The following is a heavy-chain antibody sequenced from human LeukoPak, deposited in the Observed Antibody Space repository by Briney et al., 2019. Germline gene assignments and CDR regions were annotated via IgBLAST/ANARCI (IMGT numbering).Heavy chain of an antibody. J-gene: IGHJ4*02. V-gene: IGHV4-39*01. CDR1: GGSLSSSSYH. Sequence: SETLSLTCTVSGGSLSSSSYHWGWIRHSPGKGLEWIGSIYYSGSTYYNPSLKSRITISVDSSKNQFSLKLSSVTAADTAVYYCARHGTGHFDSSGYYYQFDYWGQGTLVTVSS. CDR2: IYYSGST. CDR3: ARHGTGHFDSSGYYYQFDY. D-gene: IGHD3-22*01.